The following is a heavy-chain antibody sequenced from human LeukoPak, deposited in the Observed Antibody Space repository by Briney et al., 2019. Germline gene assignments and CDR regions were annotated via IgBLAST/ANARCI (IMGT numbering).Heavy chain of an antibody. J-gene: IGHJ5*02. CDR2: IYHSGST. CDR3: ARAFSSGFTPHWFDP. CDR1: GGSISSGGYS. Sequence: SETLSLTCAVSGGSISSGGYSWSWIRQPPGKGLEWIGYIYHSGSTYYNPSLKSRVTISVDRSKNQFSLKLSSVTAADTAVYYCARAFSSGFTPHWFDPWGQGTLVTVSS. V-gene: IGHV4-30-2*01. D-gene: IGHD3-22*01.